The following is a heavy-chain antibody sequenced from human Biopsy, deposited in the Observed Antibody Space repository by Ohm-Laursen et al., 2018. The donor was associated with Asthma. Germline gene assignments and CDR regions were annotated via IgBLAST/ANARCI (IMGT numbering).Heavy chain of an antibody. D-gene: IGHD3-10*01. CDR1: GFDLRDYT. Sequence: SLRLSCAAPGFDLRDYTMNWVRQAPGKGLEWVASISSLSRYIYHATSLRGRFTISRDNAKRSLYLQMDSLRGDDTAVYYCSRDFPIGSGSPFHFWGRGTLVTVSS. CDR2: ISSLSRYI. CDR3: SRDFPIGSGSPFHF. V-gene: IGHV3-21*01. J-gene: IGHJ4*02.